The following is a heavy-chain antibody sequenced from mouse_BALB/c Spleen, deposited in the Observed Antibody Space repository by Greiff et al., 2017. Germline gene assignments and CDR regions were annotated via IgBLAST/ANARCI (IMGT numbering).Heavy chain of an antibody. CDR3: ARGTDY. CDR2: IYPGSGST. V-gene: IGHV1-55*01. J-gene: IGHJ4*01. Sequence: QVQLKESGAELVKPGTSVKLSCKASGYNFTSYWINWVKLRPGQGLEWIGDIYPGSGSTNYNEKFKSKATLTVDTSSSTAYVQLSSLASEDSALYYCARGTDYWGQGTSVTVSS. CDR1: GYNFTSYW. D-gene: IGHD3-3*01.